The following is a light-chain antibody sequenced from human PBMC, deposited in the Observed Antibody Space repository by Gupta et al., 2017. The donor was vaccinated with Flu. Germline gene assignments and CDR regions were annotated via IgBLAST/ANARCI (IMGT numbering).Light chain of an antibody. V-gene: IGLV2-14*01. Sequence: QSALPQPASVSGSPGQSITISCTGTSSDVGSYDYVSWYEQRPGKAPRVIIYEVRNRPAGVSGRFSGSKSGNTAVLTISGLQAEDEGDYYCCAYAVRMTVFGGGNKLTVL. CDR1: SSDVGSYDY. J-gene: IGLJ3*02. CDR3: CAYAVRMTV. CDR2: EVR.